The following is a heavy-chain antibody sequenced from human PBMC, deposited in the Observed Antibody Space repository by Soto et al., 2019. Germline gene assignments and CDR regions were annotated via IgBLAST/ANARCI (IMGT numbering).Heavy chain of an antibody. V-gene: IGHV3-33*01. Sequence: QVQLVESGGGVVQPGRSLRLSCAASGFTFSSYGMHWVRQAPGKGLEWVAVIWYDGSNKYYADSVKGRFTISRDNSKITLYLHMNSLRAEDTAVYYCARDGDGYDPFFDYWGQGTLVTVSS. CDR3: ARDGDGYDPFFDY. CDR1: GFTFSSYG. CDR2: IWYDGSNK. D-gene: IGHD5-12*01. J-gene: IGHJ4*02.